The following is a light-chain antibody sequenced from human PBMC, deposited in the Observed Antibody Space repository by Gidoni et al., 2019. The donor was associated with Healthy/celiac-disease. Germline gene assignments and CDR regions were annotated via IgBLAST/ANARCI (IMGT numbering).Light chain of an antibody. CDR1: QSVSSSY. CDR2: GAS. CDR3: QQYGSSPLT. J-gene: IGKJ1*01. Sequence: EIVLTQSPGTLSLCPGERATLSCRASQSVSSSYLAWYQQKPGQAPRLLIYGASSRATGIPYRFSGSGSGTDFTLTISRLEPEDFAVYYCQQYGSSPLTFGQGTKVEIK. V-gene: IGKV3-20*01.